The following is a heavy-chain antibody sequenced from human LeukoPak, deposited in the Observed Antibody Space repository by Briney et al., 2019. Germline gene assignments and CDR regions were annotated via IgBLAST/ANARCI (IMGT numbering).Heavy chain of an antibody. D-gene: IGHD5-12*01. V-gene: IGHV3-23*01. CDR1: GFTFSSYA. J-gene: IGHJ4*02. CDR3: AKDVKFSWPFYFDY. CDR2: ISGSGGST. Sequence: GGSLRLSCAASGFTFSSYAMSWVRQAPGKGLEWVSAISGSGGSTYYSDSVKGRFTISRDNSKNTLFLQMNSLRAEDTAVYSCAKDVKFSWPFYFDYWGQGILVTVSS.